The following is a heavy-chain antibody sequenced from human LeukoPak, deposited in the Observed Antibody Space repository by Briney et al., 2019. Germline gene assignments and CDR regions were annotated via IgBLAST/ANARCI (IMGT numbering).Heavy chain of an antibody. J-gene: IGHJ3*02. CDR2: IYYSGST. CDR1: GGSISSSSYY. D-gene: IGHD3-3*01. Sequence: SETLSLTCTVSGGSISSSSYYWGWIRQPPGKGLEWIGSIYYSGSTYYNPSLKSRVTTSVDTSKNQFSLKLSSVTAADTAVYYCARVAKSVTIFGVVLDAFDIWGQGTMVTVSS. CDR3: ARVAKSVTIFGVVLDAFDI. V-gene: IGHV4-39*07.